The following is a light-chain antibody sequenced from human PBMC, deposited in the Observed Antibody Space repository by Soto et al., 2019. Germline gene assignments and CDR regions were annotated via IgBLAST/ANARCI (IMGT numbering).Light chain of an antibody. V-gene: IGKV1-5*01. CDR2: DAS. J-gene: IGKJ1*01. Sequence: DIQMTQSPSTLSATAGDRVTITCRSSQSISSWLACYQNKPGKAPKLLIYDASNLDSGVPSRFSGSGSGTEFSLTISNLQPDDCATYYCQQYENYWTFGQGTKVDI. CDR1: QSISSW. CDR3: QQYENYWT.